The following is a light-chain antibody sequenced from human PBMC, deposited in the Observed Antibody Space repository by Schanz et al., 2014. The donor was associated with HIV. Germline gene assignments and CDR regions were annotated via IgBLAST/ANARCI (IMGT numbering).Light chain of an antibody. J-gene: IGLJ2*01. CDR1: SGHSTYT. Sequence: QSVLTQSSSASASLGASVKLTCTLSSGHSTYTIAWHQQQPGKGPRYLMKLNSDGSHSKGDGIPDRFSGSSSGAERYLTISSLQSEDEADYYCQTWDTGTHVLFGGGTKVTVL. CDR2: LNSDGSH. CDR3: QTWDTGTHVL. V-gene: IGLV4-69*01.